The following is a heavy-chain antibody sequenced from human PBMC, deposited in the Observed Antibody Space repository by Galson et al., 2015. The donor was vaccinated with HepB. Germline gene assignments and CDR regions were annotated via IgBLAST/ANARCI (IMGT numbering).Heavy chain of an antibody. CDR1: GFTVSINY. V-gene: IGHV3-53*01. J-gene: IGHJ4*01. CDR2: IYSGGST. Sequence: SLRLSCAASGFTVSINYMSWVRQAPGKGLEWVSGIYSGGSTYYAASVKGRFTISRDNSKNTLYLQMNSLRAEDTAVYYCAKGSDGADYRLDDWGQGTLATVSS. CDR3: AKGSDGADYRLDD. D-gene: IGHD4/OR15-4a*01.